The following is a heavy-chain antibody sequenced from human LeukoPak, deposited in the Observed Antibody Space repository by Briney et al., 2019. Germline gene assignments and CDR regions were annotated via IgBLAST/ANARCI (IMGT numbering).Heavy chain of an antibody. CDR3: AKEYRGVIIFWGRRQTTLDP. D-gene: IGHD3-10*01. J-gene: IGHJ5*02. CDR1: GFTFSSYA. V-gene: IGHV3-23*01. CDR2: ISGSGGST. Sequence: GGSLRLSCAASGFTFSSYAMSWVRQAPGKGLEWVSAISGSGGSTYYADSVKGRFTISRDNSKNTLFLQMNSLRAEDTAVYYCAKEYRGVIIFWGRRQTTLDPWGQGTLVTVSS.